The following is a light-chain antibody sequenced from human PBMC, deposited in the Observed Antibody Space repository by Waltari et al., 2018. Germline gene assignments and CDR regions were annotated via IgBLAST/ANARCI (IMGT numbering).Light chain of an antibody. CDR3: HHYYIPPLT. CDR1: RSVFSISNNRNY. CDR2: WAS. Sequence: DIEMTQSPESLAVSLGERITINCKSGRSVFSISNNRNYLAWYQHKPGQHPKLLLYWASTRTSGVPERFSGSGSGTDFTLTITSLQAEDVAVYYCHHYYIPPLTFGQGTRLEIK. J-gene: IGKJ5*01. V-gene: IGKV4-1*01.